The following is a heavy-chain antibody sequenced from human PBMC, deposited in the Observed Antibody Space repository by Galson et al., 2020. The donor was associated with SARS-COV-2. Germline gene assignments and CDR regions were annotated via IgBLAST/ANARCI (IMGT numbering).Heavy chain of an antibody. CDR1: GYSFTTYG. V-gene: IGHV5-10-1*01. J-gene: IGHJ4*02. Sequence: TVSCKGSGYSFTTYGISWVRQMPGKGLEWMGRIDPSDSYTKYSPSFQGHVTISTDNSISTAYLQWSSLKASDTAMYYCARRGPWELVSGLDYWGQGTLVTVST. CDR3: ARRGPWELVSGLDY. D-gene: IGHD1-26*01. CDR2: IDPSDSYT.